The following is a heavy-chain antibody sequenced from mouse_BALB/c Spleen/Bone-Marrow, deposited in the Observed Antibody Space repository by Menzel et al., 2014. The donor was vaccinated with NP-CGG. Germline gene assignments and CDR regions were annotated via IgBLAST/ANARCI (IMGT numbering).Heavy chain of an antibody. Sequence: VQLQQSGAELVKPGASVKLSCKASGYTFTDYFIHWMKQRSGQGLEWIWWFYPGSGSIKYSEKFKDKATLTADKSSSTVYMGLSTVTSEVYAVYICARHEMITHFAYWGQGTPVTVSA. J-gene: IGHJ3*01. D-gene: IGHD2-4*01. V-gene: IGHV1-62-2*01. CDR3: ARHEMITHFAY. CDR2: FYPGSGSI. CDR1: GYTFTDYF.